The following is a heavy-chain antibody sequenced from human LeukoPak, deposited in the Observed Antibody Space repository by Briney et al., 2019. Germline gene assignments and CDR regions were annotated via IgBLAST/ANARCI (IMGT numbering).Heavy chain of an antibody. CDR3: AREGSMTARPFVSIDY. D-gene: IGHD6-6*01. CDR1: GGSISSYY. J-gene: IGHJ4*02. Sequence: PSETLSLTCTVSGGSISSYYWSWLRQPPGKGLEWIGYIYYSGSTNYNPSLKSRVTISVDTPKNQFSLKLSSVTAADTAVYYCAREGSMTARPFVSIDYWGQGTLVTVSS. CDR2: IYYSGST. V-gene: IGHV4-59*01.